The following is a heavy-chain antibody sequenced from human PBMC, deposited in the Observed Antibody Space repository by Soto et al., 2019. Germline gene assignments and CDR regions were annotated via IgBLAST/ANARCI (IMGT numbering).Heavy chain of an antibody. CDR1: GQYIKSNFW. J-gene: IGHJ4*02. Sequence: PSETLSLTCLVSGQYIKSNFWWAWVRQSPGKDLEWIGEIYHSGSAIYTPSLKNRVTLSVDASKNQFSLKMSSVTAADTAMYYCATYSSGSLFVYWGQGTLVTVSS. CDR2: IYHSGSA. CDR3: ATYSSGSLFVY. D-gene: IGHD6-19*01. V-gene: IGHV4-4*02.